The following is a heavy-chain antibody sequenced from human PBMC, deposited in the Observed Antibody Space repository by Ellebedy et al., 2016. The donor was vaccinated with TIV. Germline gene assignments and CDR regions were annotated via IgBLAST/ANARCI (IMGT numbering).Heavy chain of an antibody. Sequence: GESLKISCAASGFTFSSYGMHWVRQAPGKGLEWVAVIWYDGSNKYYADSVKGRFTISRDNSKNTLYLQMNSLRAEDTAVYYCARDYANENGGNSEQILWGQGTMVTVSS. CDR1: GFTFSSYG. D-gene: IGHD4-23*01. J-gene: IGHJ3*01. V-gene: IGHV3-33*01. CDR2: IWYDGSNK. CDR3: ARDYANENGGNSEQIL.